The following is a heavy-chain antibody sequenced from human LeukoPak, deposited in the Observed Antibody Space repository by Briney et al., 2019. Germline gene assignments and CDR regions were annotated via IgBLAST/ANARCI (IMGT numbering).Heavy chain of an antibody. V-gene: IGHV1-18*01. J-gene: IGHJ6*03. CDR3: ARGGVASRGPYYYSYMDV. Sequence: ASVKVSCKASGYTFTSYGISWVRQAPGQGLEWMGWISAYNGNTNYVQELQGRVTMTTDTSTSTAYMELRSLRSDDTAVYYCARGGVASRGPYYYSYMDVWGKGTTVTVSS. CDR2: ISAYNGNT. D-gene: IGHD3-10*01. CDR1: GYTFTSYG.